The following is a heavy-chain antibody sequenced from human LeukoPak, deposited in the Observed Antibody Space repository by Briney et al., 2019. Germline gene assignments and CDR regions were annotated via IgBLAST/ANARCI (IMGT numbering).Heavy chain of an antibody. CDR2: ISSSSSYT. D-gene: IGHD3-3*01. Sequence: KPGGSLRLSCAASGFTFSDYYMSWIRQAPGKGLEWVSYISSSSSYTNYADSVKGRFAISRDNAKNSLYLQMNSLRAEDTAVYYCARGIFGVVITYFDYWGQGTLVTVSS. CDR1: GFTFSDYY. J-gene: IGHJ4*02. V-gene: IGHV3-11*06. CDR3: ARGIFGVVITYFDY.